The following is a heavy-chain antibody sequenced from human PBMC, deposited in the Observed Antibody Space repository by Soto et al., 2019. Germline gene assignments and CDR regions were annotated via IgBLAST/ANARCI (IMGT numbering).Heavy chain of an antibody. CDR2: ISSSGSTI. V-gene: IGHV3-48*03. Sequence: GGSLRLSCAASGFTFSSYEMNWVRQAPGKGLEWVSYISSSGSTIYYADSVKGRFTISRDNAKNSLYLQMNSLRAEDRAVYYCASQYYYDSSGYLYYFDYWGQGTLVTVSS. CDR3: ASQYYYDSSGYLYYFDY. J-gene: IGHJ4*02. CDR1: GFTFSSYE. D-gene: IGHD3-22*01.